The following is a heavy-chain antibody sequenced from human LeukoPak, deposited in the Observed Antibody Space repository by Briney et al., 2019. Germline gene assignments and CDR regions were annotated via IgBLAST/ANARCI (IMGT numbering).Heavy chain of an antibody. CDR2: INPNSGGT. Sequence: ASVKVSCKASGYTFTGYYMHWVRQAPGQGLEWMGWINPNSGGTNYAQKFQGRVTMTRDTSISTAYMELSRLRSYDTAVYYCARPAQYNWNYRPKGWFDPWGQGTLVTVSS. V-gene: IGHV1-2*02. CDR3: ARPAQYNWNYRPKGWFDP. J-gene: IGHJ5*02. D-gene: IGHD1-7*01. CDR1: GYTFTGYY.